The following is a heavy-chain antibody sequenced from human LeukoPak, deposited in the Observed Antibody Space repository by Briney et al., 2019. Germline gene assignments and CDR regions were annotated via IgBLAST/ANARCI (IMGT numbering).Heavy chain of an antibody. V-gene: IGHV3-23*01. D-gene: IGHD4-23*01. Sequence: GGSLRLSCAASGSTFSTYAMSWVRQAPGKGLEWVSAISSSGGSTYYADSVKGRFTISRDKSRNTLYLQMNSLRAEDTAVYYCTRVIGGNYGGDSWGQGTLVTVSS. J-gene: IGHJ4*02. CDR1: GSTFSTYA. CDR2: ISSSGGST. CDR3: TRVIGGNYGGDS.